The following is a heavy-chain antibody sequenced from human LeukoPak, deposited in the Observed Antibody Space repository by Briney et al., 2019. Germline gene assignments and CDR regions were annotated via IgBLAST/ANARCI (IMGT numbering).Heavy chain of an antibody. Sequence: SETLSLTCIVSGGSISSGTYYWGWIRQPPGKGLEWIGSIYYSGSTYYNPSLKSRVTISVDTSKNQFSPKLSSVTAADTAVYYCARRVAVTGIYCFDLWGQGTPVTVSS. CDR1: GGSISSGTYY. CDR3: ARRVAVTGIYCFDL. CDR2: IYYSGST. V-gene: IGHV4-39*01. J-gene: IGHJ4*02. D-gene: IGHD6-19*01.